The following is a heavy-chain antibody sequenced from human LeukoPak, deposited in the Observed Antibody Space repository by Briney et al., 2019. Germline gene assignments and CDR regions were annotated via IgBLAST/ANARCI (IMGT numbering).Heavy chain of an antibody. CDR1: GFTFSSYG. CDR3: AKDQQIWFGAFDY. D-gene: IGHD3-10*01. CDR2: ISYHGSYK. Sequence: PGGSLRLSCAASGFTFSSYGMHWVRQAPGKGLEWVAVISYHGSYKYYADSVKGRFTISRDNSKNTLYLQMNSLRAEDTAVYYCAKDQQIWFGAFDYWGQGTLVTVSS. J-gene: IGHJ4*02. V-gene: IGHV3-30*18.